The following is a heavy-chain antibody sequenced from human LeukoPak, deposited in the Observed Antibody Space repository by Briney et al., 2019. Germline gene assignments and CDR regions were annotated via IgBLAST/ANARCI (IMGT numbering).Heavy chain of an antibody. Sequence: SETLSLTCTVSGGSISSSTYYWAWIRQPPGKGLGWIGNFYYSGSTYYNPSLKSRVTISVDTSNNQFSLKLSSVTAADTAIYYCASLMVGAADTFDCWGQGTLVTVSS. D-gene: IGHD2-15*01. V-gene: IGHV4-39*01. CDR3: ASLMVGAADTFDC. CDR2: FYYSGST. J-gene: IGHJ4*02. CDR1: GGSISSSTYY.